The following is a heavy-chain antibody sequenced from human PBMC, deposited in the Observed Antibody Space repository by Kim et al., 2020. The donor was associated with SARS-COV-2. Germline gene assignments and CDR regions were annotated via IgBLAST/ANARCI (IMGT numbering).Heavy chain of an antibody. Sequence: GGSLRLSCAASGFTFSSYEMNWVRQAPGKGLEWVSYISSSGSTIYYADSVKGRFTISRDNAKNSLYLQMNSLRAEDTAVYYCARDRSSSYQGNWGQGTLVTVSS. D-gene: IGHD6-13*01. CDR3: ARDRSSSYQGN. CDR1: GFTFSSYE. J-gene: IGHJ4*02. CDR2: ISSSGSTI. V-gene: IGHV3-48*03.